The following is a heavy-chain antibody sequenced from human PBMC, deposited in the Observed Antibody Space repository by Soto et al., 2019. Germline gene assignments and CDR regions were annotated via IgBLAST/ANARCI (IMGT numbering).Heavy chain of an antibody. CDR2: IYYSGST. CDR3: ARPGGLRYFDWLFDL. CDR1: GGSISSYY. V-gene: IGHV4-59*08. Sequence: SETLSLTCTVSGGSISSYYWSWIRQPPGKGLEWIGYIYYSGSTNYNPSLKSRVTISVDASKNQFSLKLSSVTAADTAVYYCARPGGLRYFDWLFDLWGQGTLVTVSS. D-gene: IGHD3-9*01. J-gene: IGHJ4*02.